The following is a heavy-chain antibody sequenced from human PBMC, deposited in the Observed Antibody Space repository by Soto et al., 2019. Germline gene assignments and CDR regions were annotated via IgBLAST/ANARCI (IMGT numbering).Heavy chain of an antibody. CDR3: ARLRERYFARLDY. V-gene: IGHV5-51*01. CDR2: IYPGDSDT. Sequence: PVESLKISCKGSGYSFTSYWIGWVRQMPVKGLEWMGIIYPGDSDTRYSPSFQGQVTISADKSISTAYLQWSSLKASDTAMYYCARLRERYFARLDYWGQGTLVTVSS. CDR1: GYSFTSYW. J-gene: IGHJ4*02. D-gene: IGHD3-9*01.